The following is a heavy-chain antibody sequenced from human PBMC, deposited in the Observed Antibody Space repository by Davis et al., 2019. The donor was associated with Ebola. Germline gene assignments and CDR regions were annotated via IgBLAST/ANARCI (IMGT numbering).Heavy chain of an antibody. CDR3: ASFESGDHYRYYFDY. V-gene: IGHV4-30-4*01. J-gene: IGHJ4*02. Sequence: MPSETLSLTCTVSGVSISSGDYFWSWIRQPPGKGLEWIGYIYYRGSTYYNPSLKSRITISVDTSKNQFSLRLSSVTAAETAVYYCASFESGDHYRYYFDYWGQGTLVTVSS. CDR1: GVSISSGDYF. D-gene: IGHD2-21*01. CDR2: IYYRGST.